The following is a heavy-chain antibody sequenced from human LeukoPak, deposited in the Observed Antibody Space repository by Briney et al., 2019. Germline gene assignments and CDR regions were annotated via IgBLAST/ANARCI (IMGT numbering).Heavy chain of an antibody. J-gene: IGHJ4*02. CDR1: GYTFTSYG. CDR3: ARDYYDSSGYYDLLGY. Sequence: GASVKVSCKASGYTFTSYGISWVRQAPGHGLEWMGWISAYNGNTNYAQKLQGRVTMTTDTSTSTAYMELRSLRSDDTAVYYCARDYYDSSGYYDLLGYWGQGTLVTVSS. CDR2: ISAYNGNT. V-gene: IGHV1-18*01. D-gene: IGHD3-22*01.